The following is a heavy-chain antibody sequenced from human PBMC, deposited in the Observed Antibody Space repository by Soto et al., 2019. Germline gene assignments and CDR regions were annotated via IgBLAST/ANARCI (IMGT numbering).Heavy chain of an antibody. Sequence: GESLKISCKGSGYSFTSYWIGWVRQMPGKGLEWMGIIYPGDSDTRYSPSFQGQVTISADKSISTAYLQWSSLKASDTAMYYCARLYYYDSSGPMGYYYYMDVWGKGTTVTVSS. J-gene: IGHJ6*03. CDR2: IYPGDSDT. V-gene: IGHV5-51*01. D-gene: IGHD3-22*01. CDR1: GYSFTSYW. CDR3: ARLYYYDSSGPMGYYYYMDV.